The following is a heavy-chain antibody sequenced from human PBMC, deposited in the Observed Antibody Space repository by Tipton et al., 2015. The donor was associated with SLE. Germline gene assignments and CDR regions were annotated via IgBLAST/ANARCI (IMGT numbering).Heavy chain of an antibody. Sequence: TLSLTCSVSDDPIRDYYFSWIRQPPGNKLEWIGYSSYSGSTRYNPSLESRVTISLDTSKNHLSLNLRSVTAADTAIFYCARQLGYGDPFAFDYWSQGTLVTVSS. D-gene: IGHD4-17*01. CDR1: DDPIRDYY. CDR3: ARQLGYGDPFAFDY. J-gene: IGHJ4*02. CDR2: SSYSGST. V-gene: IGHV4-59*08.